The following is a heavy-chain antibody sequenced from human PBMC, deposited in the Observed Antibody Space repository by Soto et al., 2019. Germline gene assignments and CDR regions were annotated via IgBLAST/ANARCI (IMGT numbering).Heavy chain of an antibody. D-gene: IGHD6-13*01. Sequence: PSETLSLTCTVSGGSISSYYWSWIRQPPGKGLEWIGYIYYSGSTNYNPSLKSRVTISVDTSASTAYMELSSLRSEDTAVYYCASQIHLLYASSWTFDYWGQGTLVTVSS. J-gene: IGHJ4*02. CDR2: IYYSGST. CDR1: GGSISSYY. V-gene: IGHV4-59*08. CDR3: ASQIHLLYASSWTFDY.